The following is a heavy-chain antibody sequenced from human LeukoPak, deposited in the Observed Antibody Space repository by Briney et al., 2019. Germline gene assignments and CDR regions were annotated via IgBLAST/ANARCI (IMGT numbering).Heavy chain of an antibody. D-gene: IGHD2-2*01. CDR3: ARARGDIVVVPAAIRFDP. V-gene: IGHV1-2*02. Sequence: ASVKVSCKASGGTFSSYYMHWVRQAPGQGLEWMGWIKPNNGGTNYAQKFQGRVTMTRDTSISTAYMELSRLRSDDTAVYYCARARGDIVVVPAAIRFDPWGQGTLVTVSS. J-gene: IGHJ5*02. CDR1: GGTFSSYY. CDR2: IKPNNGGT.